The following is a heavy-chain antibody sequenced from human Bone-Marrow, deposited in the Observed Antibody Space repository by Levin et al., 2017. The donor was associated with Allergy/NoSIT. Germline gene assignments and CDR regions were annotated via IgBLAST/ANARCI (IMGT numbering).Heavy chain of an antibody. CDR2: FYYSGST. V-gene: IGHV4-39*01. D-gene: IGHD6-13*01. CDR1: GGSISSSSYY. CDR3: ARLRSSSWYKYYFDY. Sequence: SETLSLTCTVSGGSISSSSYYWGWIRQPPGKGLEWIGTFYYSGSTYYNPSLKSRVTISVDTSKNQFYLKLSSVTAADTAVYYCARLRSSSWYKYYFDYWGQGTLVTVSS. J-gene: IGHJ4*02.